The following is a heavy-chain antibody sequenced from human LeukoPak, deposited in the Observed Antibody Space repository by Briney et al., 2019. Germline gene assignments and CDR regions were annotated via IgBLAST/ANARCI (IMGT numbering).Heavy chain of an antibody. D-gene: IGHD3-10*01. CDR2: ISSNGGTI. J-gene: IGHJ4*02. Sequence: GGSLRLSCAASGFTLSGYYMSWIRQAPGKGLEWVSYISSNGGTIYYADSVKGRFTISRDNAKNSLYLQMNSLRAEDTALYYCASAGLTYGSGSYFVYWGQGTLVTVSS. V-gene: IGHV3-11*01. CDR3: ASAGLTYGSGSYFVY. CDR1: GFTLSGYY.